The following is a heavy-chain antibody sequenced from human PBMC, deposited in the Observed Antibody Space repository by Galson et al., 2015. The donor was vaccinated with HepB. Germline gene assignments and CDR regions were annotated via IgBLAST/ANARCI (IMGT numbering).Heavy chain of an antibody. CDR1: GGSISSYY. J-gene: IGHJ5*02. Sequence: TLSLTCTVSGGSISSYYWSWIRQPPGKGLEWIGYIYYSGSTNYNPSLKSRVTISVDTSKNQFSLKLSSVTAADTAVYYCARGITGTTAGWFDPWGQGTLVTVSS. CDR3: ARGITGTTAGWFDP. V-gene: IGHV4-59*08. CDR2: IYYSGST. D-gene: IGHD1-20*01.